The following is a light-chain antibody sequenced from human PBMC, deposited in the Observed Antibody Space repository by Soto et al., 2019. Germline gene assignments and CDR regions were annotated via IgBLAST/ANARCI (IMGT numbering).Light chain of an antibody. CDR2: GVT. CDR3: YSYAGRNIWV. V-gene: IGLV2-8*01. CDR1: GSDIGAYNF. Sequence: QSALAQPPSASGSPGQSVTISCTGSGSDIGAYNFVSWYQQHPGKAPKLMIFGVTERPSGVPDRFSGSKSGNQASLTVSGLQADDEAVYYCYSYAGRNIWVFGGGTKLTVL. J-gene: IGLJ3*02.